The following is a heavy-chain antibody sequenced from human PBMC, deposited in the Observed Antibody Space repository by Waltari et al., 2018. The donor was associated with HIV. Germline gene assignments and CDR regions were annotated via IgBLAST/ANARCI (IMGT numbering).Heavy chain of an antibody. CDR3: ARHGGYSSPLGY. D-gene: IGHD6-13*01. CDR1: GGSISSYS. CDR2: ISYSGST. V-gene: IGHV4-59*08. Sequence: QVQLQESGPGLVKPSETLSLTCTVSGGSISSYSWSWIRQPPGKGLEWIGYISYSGSTNYNPSLKSRVTISVDTSKNQFSLKLSSVTAADTAVYYCARHGGYSSPLGYWGQGTLVTVSS. J-gene: IGHJ4*02.